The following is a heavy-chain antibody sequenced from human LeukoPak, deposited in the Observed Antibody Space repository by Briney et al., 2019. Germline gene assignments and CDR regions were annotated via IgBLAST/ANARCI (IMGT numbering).Heavy chain of an antibody. J-gene: IGHJ4*02. CDR3: ARQVGDYVGY. Sequence: SETLSLTCAVYGGSFSGYYWSWIRQPPGKGLEWIGEINHSGSTNYNPSLKSRVTISVDTSKNQFSLKLSSVTAADTAVYYCARQVGDYVGYWGQGTLVTVSS. CDR2: INHSGST. V-gene: IGHV4-34*01. D-gene: IGHD4-17*01. CDR1: GGSFSGYY.